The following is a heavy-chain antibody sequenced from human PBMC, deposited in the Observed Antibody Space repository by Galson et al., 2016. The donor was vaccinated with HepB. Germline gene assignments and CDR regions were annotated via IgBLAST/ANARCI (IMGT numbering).Heavy chain of an antibody. J-gene: IGHJ6*03. CDR3: ARGPLRDDYMDV. V-gene: IGHV1-18*04. D-gene: IGHD5-24*01. Sequence: SVKVSCKASGYTFTKYRVSWVRQAPGQGLEWMAWISGYSGDTNYSPRFQGRVTLTTDTSTTTVYMEVRSLRSDDTAVYYCARGPLRDDYMDVWGKGTTVTVSS. CDR1: GYTFTKYR. CDR2: ISGYSGDT.